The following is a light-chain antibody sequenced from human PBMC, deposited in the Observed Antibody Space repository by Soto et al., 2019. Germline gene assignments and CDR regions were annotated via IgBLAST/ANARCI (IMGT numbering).Light chain of an antibody. J-gene: IGLJ2*01. CDR3: SSYAGSNKL. CDR2: EVS. Sequence: QAVVTQPPSASGSPGQSVTISCTGTSSDVGAYNYVSWYQQHPGKAPKLMIYEVSKWPSGVPDRFSGSKSGNTASLTVSGLQAEDEADYYCSSYAGSNKLFGGGTKLTVL. V-gene: IGLV2-8*01. CDR1: SSDVGAYNY.